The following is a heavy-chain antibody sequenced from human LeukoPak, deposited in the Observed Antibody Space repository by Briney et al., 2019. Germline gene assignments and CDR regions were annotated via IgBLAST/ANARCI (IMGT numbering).Heavy chain of an antibody. CDR1: GGTFSSYA. J-gene: IGHJ4*02. Sequence: SVKVSCKASGGTFSSYAISWVRQAPGQGLEWMGRIIPIFGIANYAQKFPGRVTITADKSTSTAYMELSSLRSEDTAVYYCARDWLDYGGGFDYWGQGTLVTVSS. CDR2: IIPIFGIA. V-gene: IGHV1-69*04. CDR3: ARDWLDYGGGFDY. D-gene: IGHD4-23*01.